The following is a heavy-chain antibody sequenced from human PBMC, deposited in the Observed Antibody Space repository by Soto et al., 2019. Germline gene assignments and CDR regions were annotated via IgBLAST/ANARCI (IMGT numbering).Heavy chain of an antibody. J-gene: IGHJ3*02. CDR3: ASPYYYDSSGYYPDAFDI. V-gene: IGHV4-39*01. CDR1: GGSISSSSYY. CDR2: IYYSGST. Sequence: QLQLQESGPGLVKPSETLSLTCTVSGGSISSSSYYWGWIRQPPGKGLEWIGSIYYSGSTYYNPSLKSRVTISGDPSKKQFSLKVSSVTAADTAVDYCASPYYYDSSGYYPDAFDIWGQGTMVTVSS. D-gene: IGHD3-22*01.